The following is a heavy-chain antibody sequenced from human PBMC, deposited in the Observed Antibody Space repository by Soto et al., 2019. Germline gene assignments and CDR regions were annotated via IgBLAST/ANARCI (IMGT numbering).Heavy chain of an antibody. V-gene: IGHV3-11*01. J-gene: IGHJ5*02. CDR2: ISSGGTTI. D-gene: IGHD3-22*01. CDR3: ATKGGGYYFGFDP. Sequence: GGSLRLSCAASGFTFSDYYMSWIRQAPGKGLEWVSYISSGGTTIYYADSVKGRFTISRDGAKNSLYLQMNSLRAEDTAVYFCATKGGGYYFGFDPWGQGTLVTVSS. CDR1: GFTFSDYY.